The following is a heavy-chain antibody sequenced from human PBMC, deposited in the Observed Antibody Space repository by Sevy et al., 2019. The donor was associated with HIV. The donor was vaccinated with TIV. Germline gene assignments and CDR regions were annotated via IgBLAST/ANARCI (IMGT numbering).Heavy chain of an antibody. CDR1: GFTFSSYS. D-gene: IGHD6-13*01. CDR2: ISSSSSYI. J-gene: IGHJ4*02. CDR3: ARVPRTAAAGTRYFDY. Sequence: GGSLRLSCAASGFTFSSYSMNWVRQAPGKGLEWVSSISSSSSYIYYADSVKGRFTISRDNAKNSLYLQMNSLRAEDTAVYYCARVPRTAAAGTRYFDYWGQGTLVTVSS. V-gene: IGHV3-21*01.